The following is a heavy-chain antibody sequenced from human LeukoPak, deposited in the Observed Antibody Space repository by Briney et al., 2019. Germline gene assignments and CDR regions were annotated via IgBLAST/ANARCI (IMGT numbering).Heavy chain of an antibody. J-gene: IGHJ6*02. V-gene: IGHV1-24*01. CDR2: FDPEDGET. CDR1: GYTLTELS. CDR3: ATDLTIFGVVAGMDV. Sequence: ASVKVSCKVSGYTLTELSMHWVRQAPGKGLEWMGGFDPEDGETIYAQKFQGRVTMTEDTPTDTAYMELSSLRSEDTAVYYCATDLTIFGVVAGMDVWGQGTTVTVSS. D-gene: IGHD3-3*01.